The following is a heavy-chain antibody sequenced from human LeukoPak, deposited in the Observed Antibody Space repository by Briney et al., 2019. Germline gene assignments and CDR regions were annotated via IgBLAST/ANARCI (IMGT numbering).Heavy chain of an antibody. Sequence: PGGSLRLSCAASGFTFSNYAMHWVRQAPGKGLEWVAVLSYDETNKYYADSVKGRFTISRANSKNTLYLQMDSLRAEDTAVYYCARAAAAGTNWFDPWGQGTLVTVSS. CDR3: ARAAAAGTNWFDP. D-gene: IGHD6-13*01. V-gene: IGHV3-30-3*01. CDR2: LSYDETNK. J-gene: IGHJ5*02. CDR1: GFTFSNYA.